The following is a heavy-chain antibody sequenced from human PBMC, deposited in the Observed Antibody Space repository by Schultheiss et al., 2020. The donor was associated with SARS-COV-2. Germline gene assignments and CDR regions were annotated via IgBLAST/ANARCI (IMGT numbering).Heavy chain of an antibody. CDR2: IYYSGST. CDR1: GGSISSSSYY. J-gene: IGHJ4*02. V-gene: IGHV4-39*01. Sequence: GSLRLSCTVSGGSISSSSYYWGWIRQPPGKGLEWIGSIYYSGSTYYNPSLKSRVTISVDTSKNQFSLKLSSVTAADTAVYYCARQSGATDSDYWGQGTRVTAPQ. CDR3: ARQSGATDSDY. D-gene: IGHD5-24*01.